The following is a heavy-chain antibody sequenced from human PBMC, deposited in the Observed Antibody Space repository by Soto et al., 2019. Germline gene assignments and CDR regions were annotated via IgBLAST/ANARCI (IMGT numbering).Heavy chain of an antibody. CDR3: ARDQRENYYDSSGYYY. V-gene: IGHV1-18*01. CDR1: GYTFTSYG. CDR2: ISVYNGNT. D-gene: IGHD3-22*01. J-gene: IGHJ4*02. Sequence: QVQLVQSGAEVKKPGASVKVSRKASGYTFTSYGISWVRQAPGQGLEWMGWISVYNGNTIYAQKFQGRVTMTTDTFTSTAYMELRSLRSDDTAVYYCARDQRENYYDSSGYYYWGQGTLVTVSS.